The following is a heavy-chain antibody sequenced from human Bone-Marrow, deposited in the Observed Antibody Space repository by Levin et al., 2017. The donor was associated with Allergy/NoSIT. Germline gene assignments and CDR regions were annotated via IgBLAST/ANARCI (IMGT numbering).Heavy chain of an antibody. CDR2: IRGSDSAA. CDR3: VRGEVGVAVTVGPLDY. V-gene: IGHV3-11*01. D-gene: IGHD2-15*01. J-gene: IGHJ4*02. CDR1: GFIFSHYY. Sequence: GESLKISCAASGFIFSHYYMTWIRQAPGKGLELISYIRGSDSAAYYSDSVKGRFTISRDNTKNTLYLQMNSVRAEDTAVYYCVRGEVGVAVTVGPLDYWGQGTLVTVSS.